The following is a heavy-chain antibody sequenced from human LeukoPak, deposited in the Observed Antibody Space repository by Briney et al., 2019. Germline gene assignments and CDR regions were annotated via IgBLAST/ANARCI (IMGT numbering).Heavy chain of an antibody. CDR3: ARVSIVLPVDP. Sequence: SETLSLTCTVSGGSISSGGYYWSWIRQHPGKGLEWIGYIYYSGSTYYNPSLKSRVTISVDTSKNQFSLKLSSVTAADTAVYYCARVSIVLPVDPWGQGTLVTVSS. D-gene: IGHD2-15*01. CDR2: IYYSGST. CDR1: GGSISSGGYY. V-gene: IGHV4-31*03. J-gene: IGHJ5*02.